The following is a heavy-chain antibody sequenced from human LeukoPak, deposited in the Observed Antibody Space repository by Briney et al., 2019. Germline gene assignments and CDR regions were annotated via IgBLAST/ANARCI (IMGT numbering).Heavy chain of an antibody. V-gene: IGHV3-30*02. CDR1: GFTFSSYG. Sequence: GGSLRLSCAASGFTFSSYGLHWVRQAPGKGLEWVAFIRYDGSIKYYADSVKGRFSISRDNSKNTLYLQMNSLRAEDTAVYYCAKDPNFYYCMDVWGKGTTVTISS. CDR3: AKDPNFYYCMDV. CDR2: IRYDGSIK. J-gene: IGHJ6*03.